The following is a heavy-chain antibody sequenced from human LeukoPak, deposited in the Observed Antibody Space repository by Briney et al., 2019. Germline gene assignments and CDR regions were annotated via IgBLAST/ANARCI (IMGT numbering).Heavy chain of an antibody. CDR3: AKDPRIRDIVVVTAISVDWYFDL. Sequence: PGRSLGLSCAAFGFTFSSYGMHWVRQAPGKGLEWVAVIWYDGSNKHYADSVKGRFTISRDNSKNTLYLQMNSLRAEDTAVYYCAKDPRIRDIVVVTAISVDWYFDLWGRGTLVTVSS. D-gene: IGHD2-21*02. V-gene: IGHV3-33*06. CDR1: GFTFSSYG. J-gene: IGHJ2*01. CDR2: IWYDGSNK.